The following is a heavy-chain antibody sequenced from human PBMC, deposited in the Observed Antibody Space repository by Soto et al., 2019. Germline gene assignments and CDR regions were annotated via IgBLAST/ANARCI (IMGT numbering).Heavy chain of an antibody. Sequence: ASLKVSCKASGYPFTSYVISWVRQATGQGLEWMGWMNPNSGNTGYAQKFQGRVTMTRNTSISTAYMELSSLRSEDTAVYYCARKGIAARWFDPWGQGTLVTVSS. CDR2: MNPNSGNT. CDR3: ARKGIAARWFDP. D-gene: IGHD6-13*01. CDR1: GYPFTSYV. J-gene: IGHJ5*02. V-gene: IGHV1-8*02.